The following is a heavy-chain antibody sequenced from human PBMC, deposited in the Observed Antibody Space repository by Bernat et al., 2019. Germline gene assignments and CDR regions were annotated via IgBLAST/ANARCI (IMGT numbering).Heavy chain of an antibody. D-gene: IGHD3-3*01. CDR3: ATPKYYDFWSGYYFDY. Sequence: EVQLVESGGGLVKPGGSLRLSCAASGFTFSSYAMSWVRQAPGKGLEWVSAISGSGGSTYYADSVKGRFTISRDNSKNTLYLQMNSLRAEDTAVYYCATPKYYDFWSGYYFDYWGQGTLVTVSS. J-gene: IGHJ4*02. CDR1: GFTFSSYA. V-gene: IGHV3-23*04. CDR2: ISGSGGST.